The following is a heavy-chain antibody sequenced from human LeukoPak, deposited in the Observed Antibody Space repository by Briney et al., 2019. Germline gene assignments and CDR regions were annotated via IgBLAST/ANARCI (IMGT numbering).Heavy chain of an antibody. CDR1: GGSISSYY. Sequence: SETLSLTCTVSGGSISSYYWNRIRQPPGKGLEWIGYIYDSGSTKYNPSLRSRVTISADKSKRQFSLKLTSVTAADTAVYYCARDPLPQNAFDIWGQGTMVTVSS. CDR3: ARDPLPQNAFDI. CDR2: IYDSGST. J-gene: IGHJ3*02. V-gene: IGHV4-59*01.